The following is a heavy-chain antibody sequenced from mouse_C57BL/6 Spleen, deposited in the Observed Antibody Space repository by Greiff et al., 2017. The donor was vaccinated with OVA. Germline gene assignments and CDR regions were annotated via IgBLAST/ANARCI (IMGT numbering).Heavy chain of an antibody. D-gene: IGHD1-1*01. V-gene: IGHV1-69*01. CDR1: GYTFTSYW. CDR3: ARGSLYYGRRYFEV. J-gene: IGHJ1*03. CDR2: IDPSDSYT. Sequence: QVQLQQPGAELVMPGASVKLSCKASGYTFTSYWMHWVKQRPGQGLEWIGEIDPSDSYTNYNQKFKGKSTLTVDKSSSTAYMQLSSLTSEDSAVYYCARGSLYYGRRYFEVWGTGTTVTVSS.